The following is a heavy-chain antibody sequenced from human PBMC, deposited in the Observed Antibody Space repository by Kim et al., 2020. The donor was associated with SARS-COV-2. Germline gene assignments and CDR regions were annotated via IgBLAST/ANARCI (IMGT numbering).Heavy chain of an antibody. J-gene: IGHJ6*02. CDR1: GFTFSSYG. V-gene: IGHV3-33*05. CDR3: ARDLRRVVRGVISYYYGMDV. Sequence: GGSLRLSCAASGFTFSSYGMHWVRQAPGKGLEWVAVISYDGSNKYYADSVKGRFTISRDNSKNTLYLQMNSLRAEDTAVYYCARDLRRVVRGVISYYYGMDVWGQGTTVTVS. D-gene: IGHD3-10*01. CDR2: ISYDGSNK.